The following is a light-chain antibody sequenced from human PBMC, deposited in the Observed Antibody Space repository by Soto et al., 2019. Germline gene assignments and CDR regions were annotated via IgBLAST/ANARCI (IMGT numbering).Light chain of an antibody. CDR2: GAS. J-gene: IGKJ1*01. Sequence: EVVMTQSPATLSVSPGEGATLSCRASRSVTSNLAWYQQKPGQAPRLLIYGASTRATGIPARFSGSGSGTDFTLTITGLQSEYSAVYYCQQYNDWPPWTFGQGTKVEI. CDR1: RSVTSN. V-gene: IGKV3-15*01. CDR3: QQYNDWPPWT.